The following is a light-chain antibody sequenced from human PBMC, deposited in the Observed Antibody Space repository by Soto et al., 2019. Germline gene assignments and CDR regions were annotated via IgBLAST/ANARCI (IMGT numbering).Light chain of an antibody. Sequence: QSVLTQPASVSGSPGQSITISCTGTSRDVGGYNYVSWYQQHPGKAPKVMIYEDSTRPPGVSNRFSGSKSGNTASLTISGLQAEDEAEYCCSSFTSSNTYVFGPGTKVTVL. J-gene: IGLJ1*01. CDR1: SRDVGGYNY. V-gene: IGLV2-14*01. CDR2: EDS. CDR3: SSFTSSNTYV.